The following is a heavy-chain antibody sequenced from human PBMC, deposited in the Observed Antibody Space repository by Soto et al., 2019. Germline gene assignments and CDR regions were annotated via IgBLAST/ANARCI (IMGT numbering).Heavy chain of an antibody. CDR1: GFTFSSYG. Sequence: GSLRLSCAASGFTFSSYGMHWVRQAPGKGLEWVAVISYDGSNKYYADSVKGRFTISRDNSKNTLYLQMNSLRAEDTAVYYCAKEGAMAFFDYWGQGTRVTVSS. CDR2: ISYDGSNK. CDR3: AKEGAMAFFDY. V-gene: IGHV3-30*18. J-gene: IGHJ4*02. D-gene: IGHD5-18*01.